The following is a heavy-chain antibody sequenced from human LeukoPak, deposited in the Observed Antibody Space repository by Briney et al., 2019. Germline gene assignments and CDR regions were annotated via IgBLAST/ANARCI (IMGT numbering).Heavy chain of an antibody. CDR2: IYYSGST. Sequence: SETLSLTCTVSGGSISSYYWSWIRQPPGKGLEWIGYIYYSGSTNYNPSLKSRVTTSVDTSKNQFSLKLSSVTAADTAVYCCARSAVAGLFPYYFDYWGQGTLVTVSS. V-gene: IGHV4-59*01. CDR3: ARSAVAGLFPYYFDY. CDR1: GGSISSYY. D-gene: IGHD6-19*01. J-gene: IGHJ4*02.